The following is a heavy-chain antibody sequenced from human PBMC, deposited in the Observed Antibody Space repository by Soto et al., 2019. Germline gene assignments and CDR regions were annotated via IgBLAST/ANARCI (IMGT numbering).Heavy chain of an antibody. J-gene: IGHJ4*02. CDR2: ISRSSGST. D-gene: IGHD1-1*01. V-gene: IGHV3-23*01. Sequence: GSLRLSCTASGFTFSTYAMIWVRQAPGKGLEWVSAISRSSGSTYYADSVKGRFTISRDNSKNTLYLQMSSLRAEDTAVYYCAKVRTSSDYWGQGTLVTVSS. CDR3: AKVRTSSDY. CDR1: GFTFSTYA.